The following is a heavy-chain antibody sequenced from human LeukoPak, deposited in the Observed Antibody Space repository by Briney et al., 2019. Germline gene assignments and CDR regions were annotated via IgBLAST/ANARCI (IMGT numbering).Heavy chain of an antibody. CDR1: KFTFSSYA. CDR2: ISGSGGRT. J-gene: IGHJ4*02. CDR3: ARHLQIYSSYLFFDY. D-gene: IGHD6-6*01. V-gene: IGHV3-23*01. Sequence: GGSLRLSCAASKFTFSSYAMSWVRQAPGKGLEWVSGISGSGGRTYYADSVKGRFTISRDNAKNSLYLQMNSPRAEDTAVYYCARHLQIYSSYLFFDYWGQGTLVTVSS.